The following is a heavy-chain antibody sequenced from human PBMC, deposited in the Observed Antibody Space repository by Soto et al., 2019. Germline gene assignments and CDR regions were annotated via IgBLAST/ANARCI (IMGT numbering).Heavy chain of an antibody. V-gene: IGHV3-30*18. CDR2: ISYDGSNK. D-gene: IGHD1-1*01. CDR1: GFTFSSYG. J-gene: IGHJ6*02. Sequence: VGSLRLSCAASGFTFSSYGMHWVRQAPGKGLEWVAVISYDGSNKYYADSVKGRFTISRDNSKNTLYLQMNSLRAEDTAVYYCAKEGGTTHYYYYGMDVWGQGTTVTVSS. CDR3: AKEGGTTHYYYYGMDV.